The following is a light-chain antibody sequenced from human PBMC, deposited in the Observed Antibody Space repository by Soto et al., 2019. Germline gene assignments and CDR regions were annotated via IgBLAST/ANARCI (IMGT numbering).Light chain of an antibody. Sequence: QSVLTQPPSVSGAPGQRVTISCTGSSSNIGAHYDVHWYQQLPGTAPKLLIYSNNQRPSGVPDRFSGSKSGTSASLAISGLRSEDEADYYCAAWDDSLSGVVFGGGTKLTVL. CDR1: SSNIGAHYD. J-gene: IGLJ2*01. V-gene: IGLV1-47*02. CDR3: AAWDDSLSGVV. CDR2: SNN.